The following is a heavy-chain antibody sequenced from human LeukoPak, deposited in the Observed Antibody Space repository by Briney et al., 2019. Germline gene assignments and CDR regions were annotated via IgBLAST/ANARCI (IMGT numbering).Heavy chain of an antibody. CDR3: ARNVAEDYYGMDV. Sequence: PGGSLRLSCAASGFTFSSYGMHWVRQAPGKGLEWVAVIWYDGSNKYYADSVKGRFTIFRDNSKNTLYLQMNSLRAEDTAVYYCARNVAEDYYGMDVWGQGTTVTVSS. CDR1: GFTFSSYG. CDR2: IWYDGSNK. V-gene: IGHV3-33*01. J-gene: IGHJ6*02. D-gene: IGHD6-19*01.